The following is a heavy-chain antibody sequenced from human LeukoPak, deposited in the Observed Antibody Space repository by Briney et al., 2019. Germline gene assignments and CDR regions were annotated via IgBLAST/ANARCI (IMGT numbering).Heavy chain of an antibody. D-gene: IGHD6-13*01. CDR1: GFTFSTYT. V-gene: IGHV3-7*05. Sequence: PGGSLRLSCAASGFTFSTYTMNWVRQAPGKGLEWVANIKQDGSEKYYVDSVKGRFTISRDNAKNSLYLQMNSLRAEDTAVYYCARAYSSPNWFDPWGQGSLVTVSS. CDR3: ARAYSSPNWFDP. CDR2: IKQDGSEK. J-gene: IGHJ5*02.